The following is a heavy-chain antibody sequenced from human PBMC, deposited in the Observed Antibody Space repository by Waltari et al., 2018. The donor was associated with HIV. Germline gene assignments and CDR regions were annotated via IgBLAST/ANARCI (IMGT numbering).Heavy chain of an antibody. D-gene: IGHD2-15*01. J-gene: IGHJ3*01. Sequence: QVQLVQSGAEVAKPGASVRLSCKTSGYTFGDYAIRWVRQAPVQGLEWMGWVNCGKGNTRYSETSQRRFTITRDTSAATAYLEVTDLRSEDTALYYCAREPIISVANNAFDVWGLGSLVTVSS. CDR1: GYTFGDYA. V-gene: IGHV1-3*01. CDR2: VNCGKGNT. CDR3: AREPIISVANNAFDV.